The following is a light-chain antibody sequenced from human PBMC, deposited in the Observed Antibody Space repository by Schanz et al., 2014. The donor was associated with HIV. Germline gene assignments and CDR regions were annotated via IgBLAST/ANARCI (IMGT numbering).Light chain of an antibody. CDR1: NSDVGSYNL. Sequence: QSALTQPASVSGSPGQSITISCTGANSDVGSYNLVSWYQQHPGKAPKLMIFEVSKRPSGISDRFSGSKSGNTASLTISGLQAEDEADYYCSAYTIYSNVLFGGGTKLTVL. V-gene: IGLV2-14*02. CDR2: EVS. CDR3: SAYTIYSNVL. J-gene: IGLJ2*01.